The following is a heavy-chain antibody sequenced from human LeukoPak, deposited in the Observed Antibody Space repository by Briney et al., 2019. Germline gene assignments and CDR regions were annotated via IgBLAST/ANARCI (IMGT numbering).Heavy chain of an antibody. V-gene: IGHV1-18*04. J-gene: IGHJ4*02. CDR3: ARGAGYCSSTSCPIYFDY. Sequence: ASVKVSCKASGYTFTSYGISWVRQAPGQGLEWMGWISAYNGNTNYAQKLQGRVTMTTDTSTSTAYMELRSLRSDDTAVYYCARGAGYCSSTSCPIYFDYWGQGTLVTASS. D-gene: IGHD2-2*01. CDR2: ISAYNGNT. CDR1: GYTFTSYG.